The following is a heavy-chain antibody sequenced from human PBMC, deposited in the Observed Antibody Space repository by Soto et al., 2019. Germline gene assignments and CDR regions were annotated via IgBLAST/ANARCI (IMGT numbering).Heavy chain of an antibody. CDR2: ISAHNGNT. J-gene: IGHJ4*02. CDR3: ARGRYGDY. CDR1: GCDFTTYG. V-gene: IGHV1-18*01. D-gene: IGHD1-1*01. Sequence: QVHLVQSGAEVKKPGASVKISCTGSGCDFTTYGITWVRQAPGQGLEWMAWISAHNGNTDYAQKLQGRVTVTRDTSTSTAYMELRSLRSDDTAMYYCARGRYGDYWGQGALVTVSS.